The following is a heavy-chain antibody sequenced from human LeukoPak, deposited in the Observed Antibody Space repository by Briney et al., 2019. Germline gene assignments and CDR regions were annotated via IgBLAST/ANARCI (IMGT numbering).Heavy chain of an antibody. D-gene: IGHD2-15*01. J-gene: IGHJ4*02. CDR2: IIPIFGTA. CDR1: GGTFSSYA. CDR3: ARELYCSGGSCYSY. Sequence: GASVKVSCKASGGTFSSYAISWVRQAPGQGLEWMGGIIPIFGTANYAQKFQGRVTITTDESTSTAYMELSSLRSEDTAVYYCARELYCSGGSCYSYWGQGTLVTVSS. V-gene: IGHV1-69*05.